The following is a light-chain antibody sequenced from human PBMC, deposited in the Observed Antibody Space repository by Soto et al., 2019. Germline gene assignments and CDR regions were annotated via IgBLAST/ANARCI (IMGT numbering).Light chain of an antibody. CDR3: QLYSVYSSWT. V-gene: IGKV3D-15*01. J-gene: IGKJ1*01. CDR2: GAS. Sequence: IVLTQSPRTLSLTPGERDTLSRRASQSISSNLAWYQQKPGQAPRLLISGASTRATGIPARFSGSGSGTEFTLTISSLQTEDFATYYCQLYSVYSSWTSAQRTKVDI. CDR1: QSISSN.